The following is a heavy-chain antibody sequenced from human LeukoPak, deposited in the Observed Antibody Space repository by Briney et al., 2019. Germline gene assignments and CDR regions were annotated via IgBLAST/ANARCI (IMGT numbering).Heavy chain of an antibody. Sequence: PGGSLRLSCVASGFTFNSHSMNWVRQAPGKGLEWVANIKTDGSQTYYVDSVKGRFNISRDNAKNSLYLQMNGLTVDDTATYYCARGLLEWLRLETYYFDYWGQGSQVTVSS. J-gene: IGHJ4*02. V-gene: IGHV3-7*01. CDR3: ARGLLEWLRLETYYFDY. D-gene: IGHD3-3*01. CDR2: IKTDGSQT. CDR1: GFTFNSHS.